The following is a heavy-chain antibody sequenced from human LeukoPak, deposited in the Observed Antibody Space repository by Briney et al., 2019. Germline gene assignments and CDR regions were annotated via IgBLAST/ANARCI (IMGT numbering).Heavy chain of an antibody. CDR1: GGSISSYY. J-gene: IGHJ4*02. Sequence: PSETLSLACTVSGGSISSYYWSWIRQPPGKGLEWIGYIYYSGSTNYNPSLKSRVTISVDTSKNQFSLKLSSVTAADTAVYYCARYVVVTAYFDYWGQGTLVTVSS. CDR3: ARYVVVTAYFDY. CDR2: IYYSGST. V-gene: IGHV4-59*01. D-gene: IGHD2-21*02.